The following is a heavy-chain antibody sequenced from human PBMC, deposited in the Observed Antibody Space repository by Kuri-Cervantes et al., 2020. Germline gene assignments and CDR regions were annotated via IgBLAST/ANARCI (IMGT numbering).Heavy chain of an antibody. V-gene: IGHV3-23*01. CDR1: GFTFSSYA. J-gene: IGHJ6*02. Sequence: GESLKISCAASGFTFSSYAMSWVRQAPGKGLEWVSAISGSGGSTYYADSVKGRFTISRDNSKNTLYLQMNSLRLEDTAIYYCAKSHGQFLYGLDVWGQGTTVTVSS. CDR2: ISGSGGST. CDR3: AKSHGQFLYGLDV.